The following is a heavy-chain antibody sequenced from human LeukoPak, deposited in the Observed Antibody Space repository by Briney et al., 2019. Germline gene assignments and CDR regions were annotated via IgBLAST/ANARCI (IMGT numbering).Heavy chain of an antibody. CDR2: INPSGGST. CDR3: ARGATSGYRSLHFYFDY. J-gene: IGHJ4*02. D-gene: IGHD6-19*01. CDR1: GYTFTSYY. V-gene: IGHV1-46*01. Sequence: GASVKVSCKASGYTFTSYYMHWVRQAPGQGLEWMGIINPSGGSTSYAQKFQGRVTMTRDMSTSTDYMELSSLRSEDTAVYYCARGATSGYRSLHFYFDYWGQGTLVTVSS.